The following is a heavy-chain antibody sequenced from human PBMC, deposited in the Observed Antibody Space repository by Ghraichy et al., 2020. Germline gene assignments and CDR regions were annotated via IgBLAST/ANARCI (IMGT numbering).Heavy chain of an antibody. Sequence: SQTLSLTCGISGDSVSSSSAAWNWIRQSPSRGLEWLGKTYYRSKWYNDYAVSVKGRITINPDTSKNHFSLQLNSVTPEDTAVYYCARTDKGVFVYWGQGTLVTVSS. CDR3: ARTDKGVFVY. CDR1: GDSVSSSSAA. D-gene: IGHD2-21*01. J-gene: IGHJ4*02. V-gene: IGHV6-1*01. CDR2: TYYRSKWYN.